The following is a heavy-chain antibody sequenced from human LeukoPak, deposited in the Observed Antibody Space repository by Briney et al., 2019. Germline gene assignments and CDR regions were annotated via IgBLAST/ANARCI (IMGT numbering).Heavy chain of an antibody. D-gene: IGHD5-18*01. Sequence: ASVKVSCKASGYTFTGFSMQWVRHALGQGLGWRGWINPNNGDTNYATRFQGRATTTWDTSTTTAYLERRRLRSEDTAVYYCASECGCSYGYGDYHCWGEGALVTVSS. CDR1: GYTFTGFS. J-gene: IGHJ4*02. V-gene: IGHV1-2*02. CDR3: ASECGCSYGYGDYHC. CDR2: INPNNGDT.